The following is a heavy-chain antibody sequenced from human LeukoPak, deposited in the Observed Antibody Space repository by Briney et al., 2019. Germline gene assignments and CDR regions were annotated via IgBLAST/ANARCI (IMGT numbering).Heavy chain of an antibody. CDR3: ARLYGDYVYWYFDL. Sequence: GGSLRLSCAVSGFSLSNYAMSWVRQAPGKGLEWVSYISTSSSTIYYADSVKGRFTISRDNARNSLYLQMNSLRAEDTAVYFCARLYGDYVYWYFDLWGRGTLVTVSS. V-gene: IGHV3-48*01. CDR2: ISTSSSTI. D-gene: IGHD4-17*01. CDR1: GFSLSNYA. J-gene: IGHJ2*01.